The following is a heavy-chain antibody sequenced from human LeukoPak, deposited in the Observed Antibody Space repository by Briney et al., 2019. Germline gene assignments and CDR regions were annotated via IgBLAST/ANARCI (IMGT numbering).Heavy chain of an antibody. Sequence: SETLSLTCTVSGGSISSYYWSWIRQPPGKGLEWIGYIYYSGSTNYNPSLKSRVTISVDTSKNQFSLKLSSVTAADTAVYYCARGGRTAAGTGSAFDIWGQGTMVTVSS. J-gene: IGHJ3*02. CDR2: IYYSGST. D-gene: IGHD6-13*01. CDR1: GGSISSYY. CDR3: ARGGRTAAGTGSAFDI. V-gene: IGHV4-59*08.